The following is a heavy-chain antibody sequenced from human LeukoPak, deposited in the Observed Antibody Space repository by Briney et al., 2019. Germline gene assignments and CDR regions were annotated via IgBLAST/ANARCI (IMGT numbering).Heavy chain of an antibody. Sequence: SETLSLTCTVSGYSISSGYYWGWIRQPPGKGLEWIGSIYHSGSTYYNPSLKSRVTISVDTSKNQFSLKLSSVTAADTAVYYCARDLYSGYDWGSDYWGQGTLVTVSP. V-gene: IGHV4-38-2*02. CDR1: GYSISSGYY. J-gene: IGHJ4*02. D-gene: IGHD5-12*01. CDR3: ARDLYSGYDWGSDY. CDR2: IYHSGST.